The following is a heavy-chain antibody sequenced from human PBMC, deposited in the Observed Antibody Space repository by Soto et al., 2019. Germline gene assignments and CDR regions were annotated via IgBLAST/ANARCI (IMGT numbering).Heavy chain of an antibody. CDR2: IYYSGST. Sequence: NPSETLSLTCTVSGGSVSSGSYYWSWIRQPPGKGLEWIGYIYYSGSTNYNPSLKSRVTISVDTSKNQFSLKLSSVTAADTAVYYCARGDIVATYYYYGMDVWGQGTTVTVSS. J-gene: IGHJ6*02. D-gene: IGHD5-12*01. V-gene: IGHV4-61*01. CDR1: GGSVSSGSYY. CDR3: ARGDIVATYYYYGMDV.